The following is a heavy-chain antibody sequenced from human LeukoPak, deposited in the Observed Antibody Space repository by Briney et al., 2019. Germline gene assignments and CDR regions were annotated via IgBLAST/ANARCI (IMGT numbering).Heavy chain of an antibody. J-gene: IGHJ5*02. CDR1: GGTFSSYA. CDR3: ATGGGSYPYNWFDP. CDR2: IIPIFGTA. D-gene: IGHD3-16*02. V-gene: IGHV1-69*01. Sequence: ASVKVSCKASGGTFSSYAISWVRQAPGQGLEWMGGIIPIFGTANYAQKFQGRVTITADESTSTAYMELSSLRSEDTAVYYCATGGGSYPYNWFDPWGQGTLVTVSS.